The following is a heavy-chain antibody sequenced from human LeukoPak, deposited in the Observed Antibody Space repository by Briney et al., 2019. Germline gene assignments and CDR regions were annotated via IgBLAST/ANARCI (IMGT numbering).Heavy chain of an antibody. J-gene: IGHJ3*02. D-gene: IGHD5-12*01. CDR3: ARIYGRGAFDI. V-gene: IGHV4-34*01. Sequence: PSETLSLTCIVSGDSINSYSWNWIRQTPGKGLEWIGEINHSGSTNYNPSLKSRVAISVDTSKNQFSLKLSSVTAADTAVYYCARIYGRGAFDIWGQGTMVTVSS. CDR1: GDSINSYS. CDR2: INHSGST.